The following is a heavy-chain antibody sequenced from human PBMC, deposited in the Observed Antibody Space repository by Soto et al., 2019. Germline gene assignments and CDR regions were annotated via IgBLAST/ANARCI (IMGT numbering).Heavy chain of an antibody. J-gene: IGHJ3*02. CDR2: MLVDGRT. CDR1: GFICSSYD. V-gene: IGHV3-23*01. CDR3: ARATATGGGAFDI. Sequence: SLRLSCAASGFICSSYDMSWVRQAPGKGMEWVSTMLVDGRTFYVDSVKGRFTISRDSSQNTVYLQMNSLTAGDTALYYCARATATGGGAFDICGQGTMVTVSS. D-gene: IGHD2-8*02.